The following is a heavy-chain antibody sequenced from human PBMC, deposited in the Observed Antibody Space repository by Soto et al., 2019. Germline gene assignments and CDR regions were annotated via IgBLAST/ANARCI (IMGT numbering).Heavy chain of an antibody. J-gene: IGHJ5*02. CDR3: AKGPSAAAYNWFDP. V-gene: IGHV3-23*01. CDR1: GFTFSSYA. CDR2: ISGSGDST. D-gene: IGHD2-2*01. Sequence: GGSLRLSCAASGFTFSSYALSWVRQAPGKGLEWVSAISGSGDSTYYADSVEGRFTISRDNSKNTLYLQMNSLRAEDTAVYHCAKGPSAAAYNWFDPWGQGTLVTVSS.